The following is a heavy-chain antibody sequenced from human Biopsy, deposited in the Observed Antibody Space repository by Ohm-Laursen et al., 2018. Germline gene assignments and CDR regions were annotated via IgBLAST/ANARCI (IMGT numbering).Heavy chain of an antibody. Sequence: SETLSLTCTVSGGSFTSHYWTWIRQPPGKGLEWIGNISHTGYTSYKSSLKSRVTISLDTSRKHFSLRLTSLAAADTAVYYCARGSNEYGGLYFPHWGQGTLVTVSS. D-gene: IGHD4-23*01. V-gene: IGHV4-59*11. CDR3: ARGSNEYGGLYFPH. J-gene: IGHJ1*01. CDR1: GGSFTSHY. CDR2: ISHTGYT.